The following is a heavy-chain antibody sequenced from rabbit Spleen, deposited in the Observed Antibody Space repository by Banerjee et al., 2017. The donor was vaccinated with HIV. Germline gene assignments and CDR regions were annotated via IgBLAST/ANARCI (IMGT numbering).Heavy chain of an antibody. V-gene: IGHV1S40*01. CDR1: GFDLSSGYY. CDR2: IYIGSSGGT. Sequence: QSLEESGGGLVKPEGSLTLTCKASGFDLSSGYYIYWVRQAPGKGLEWIACIYIGSSGGTWYASWAKGRFTISVTSSTTVTLQMTSLTAADTATYFCARGGAGYARVAYVSHAFNLWGPGTLVTVS. CDR3: ARGGAGYARVAYVSHAFNL. J-gene: IGHJ4*01. D-gene: IGHD6-1*01.